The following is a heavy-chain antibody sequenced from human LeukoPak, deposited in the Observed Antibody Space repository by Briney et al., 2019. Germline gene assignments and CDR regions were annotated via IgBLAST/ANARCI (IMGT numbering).Heavy chain of an antibody. CDR1: GFTVSSNY. V-gene: IGHV3-66*01. CDR3: ARAGYCSSTSRPDY. CDR2: IYSGGST. Sequence: GGSLRLSCAASGFTVSSNYMSWVRQAPGKGLEWVSVIYSGGSTYYADSVKGRFTISRDNSKNTLYLQMYSLRAEDTAVYYCARAGYCSSTSRPDYWGQGTLVTVSS. D-gene: IGHD2-2*01. J-gene: IGHJ4*02.